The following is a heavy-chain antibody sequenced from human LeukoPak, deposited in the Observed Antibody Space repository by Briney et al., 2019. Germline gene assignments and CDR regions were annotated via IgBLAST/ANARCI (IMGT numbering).Heavy chain of an antibody. Sequence: GGSLRLSCAASGLTFSRYAMSCVRQAPGKGLEWVSHISGSGGRTYYAYSVKGRFTISRDNSKKMVYLQMNSLRAEDTAVYYCARSTIELELRFDYWGQGTLVTVSS. CDR2: ISGSGGRT. CDR1: GLTFSRYA. V-gene: IGHV3-23*01. J-gene: IGHJ4*02. CDR3: ARSTIELELRFDY. D-gene: IGHD5-18*01.